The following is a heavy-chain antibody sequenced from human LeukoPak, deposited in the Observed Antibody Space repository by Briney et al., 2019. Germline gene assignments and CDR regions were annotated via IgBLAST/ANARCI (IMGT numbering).Heavy chain of an antibody. Sequence: PGGSLRLSCAASGFTFSSYAMSWVRQAPGKGLEWVSAISGSGGSTYYADSVKGRFTISRDNSKNTLYLQMNSLRAEDTAVYYCARSLDSGGWYPAGYWGQGTLVTVSS. J-gene: IGHJ4*02. CDR3: ARSLDSGGWYPAGY. D-gene: IGHD6-19*01. CDR2: ISGSGGST. CDR1: GFTFSSYA. V-gene: IGHV3-23*01.